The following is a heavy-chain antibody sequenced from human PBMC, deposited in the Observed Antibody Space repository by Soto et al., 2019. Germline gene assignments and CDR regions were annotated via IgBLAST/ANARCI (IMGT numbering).Heavy chain of an antibody. CDR2: IFSNDDK. CDR3: PRLNVMLIESYFYAVDV. CDR1: GFSLSYVRMG. D-gene: IGHD3-22*01. V-gene: IGHV2-26*01. Sequence: QVTLKESGPVLAKPTETLTLTCTVSGFSLSYVRMGVSWIRQPPGKALEWLAHIFSNDDKSYNTSLKGRLTITKDPSRSQVVLTMNNMDPVDTATYFCPRLNVMLIESYFYAVDVWGQATTVTVSS. J-gene: IGHJ6*02.